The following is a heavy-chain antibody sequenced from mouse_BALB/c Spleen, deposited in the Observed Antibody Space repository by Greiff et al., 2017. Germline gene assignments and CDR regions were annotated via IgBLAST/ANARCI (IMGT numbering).Heavy chain of an antibody. CDR1: GYSITSDYA. D-gene: IGHD1-1*01. CDR3: ARITTSSMDY. V-gene: IGHV3-2*02. Sequence: VQLKQSGPGLVKPSQSLSLTCTVTGYSITSDYAWNWIRQFPGNKLEWMGYISYSGSTSYNPSLKSRISITRDTSKNQFFLQLNSVTTEDTATYYCARITTSSMDYWGQGTSVTVSS. J-gene: IGHJ4*01. CDR2: ISYSGST.